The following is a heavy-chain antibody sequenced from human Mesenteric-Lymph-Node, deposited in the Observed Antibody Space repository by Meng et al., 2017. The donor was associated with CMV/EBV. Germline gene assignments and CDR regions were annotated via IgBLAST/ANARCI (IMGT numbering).Heavy chain of an antibody. J-gene: IGHJ6*02. CDR3: ARDLNYYDSSGYYFPYYYYGMDV. CDR1: GYTFTGYY. V-gene: IGHV1-46*01. D-gene: IGHD3-22*01. Sequence: ASVKVSCKASGYTFTGYYMHWVRQAPGQGLEWMGWINPSGGSTSYAQKFRGRVTMARDTSTSTVYMELSSLRSEDTAVYYCARDLNYYDSSGYYFPYYYYGMDVWGQGTTVTVSS. CDR2: INPSGGST.